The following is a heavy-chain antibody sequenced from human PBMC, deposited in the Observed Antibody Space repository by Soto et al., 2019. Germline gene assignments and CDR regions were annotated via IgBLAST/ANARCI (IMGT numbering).Heavy chain of an antibody. CDR2: ISYDGSNK. V-gene: IGHV3-30*18. CDR1: GFTFSSYG. CDR3: AKDDYGDYVFSTMDV. J-gene: IGHJ6*02. D-gene: IGHD4-17*01. Sequence: PGGSLRLSCAASGFTFSSYGMHWVRQAPGKGLEWVAVISYDGSNKYYADSVKGRFTISRDNSRNTLYLQMNSLRAEGTAVYYCAKDDYGDYVFSTMDVWGQGTTVTVSS.